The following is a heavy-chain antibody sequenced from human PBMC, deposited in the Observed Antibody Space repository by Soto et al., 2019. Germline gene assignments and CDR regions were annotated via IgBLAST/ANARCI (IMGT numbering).Heavy chain of an antibody. CDR1: GYSFTSSG. CDR2: ISGYNGDT. Sequence: QVHLVQSGAEVKKPGASVKVSCKTSGYSFTSSGINWVRQAPGQGLEWMGWISGYNGDTNYLQKFQGRVTMTTDTYTSTAYMEVRSLRSDDTAVYYCARSGSIPYYSYGMDVWGQGNTVTVSS. V-gene: IGHV1-18*01. D-gene: IGHD2-2*02. J-gene: IGHJ6*02. CDR3: ARSGSIPYYSYGMDV.